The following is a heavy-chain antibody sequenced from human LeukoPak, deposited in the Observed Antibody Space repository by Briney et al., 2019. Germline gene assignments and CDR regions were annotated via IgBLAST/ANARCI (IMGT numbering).Heavy chain of an antibody. CDR1: GFTFSTYS. V-gene: IGHV3-21*01. CDR3: ARARTRIVGATIHYYYGMDV. CDR2: ISSSSTYI. Sequence: GGSLRLSCAASGFTFSTYSMNWVRQAPGKGLEWVSSISSSSTYIYYADPVKGRFTISRDNAKNSLSLQMNSLRAEDTAVYYCARARTRIVGATIHYYYGMDVWGQGTTVTVSS. D-gene: IGHD1-26*01. J-gene: IGHJ6*02.